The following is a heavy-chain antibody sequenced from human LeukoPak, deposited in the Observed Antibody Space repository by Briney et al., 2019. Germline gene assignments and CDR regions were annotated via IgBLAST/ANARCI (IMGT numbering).Heavy chain of an antibody. D-gene: IGHD5-18*01. Sequence: ASVKVSCKTSGYIFIDYDINWVRQAPGQGLEGMGWVDPNSDNIRYSETFKDRVTMTRDTSTNTAYMELSWLRSDDTAVYYCARSAYNYGYVYFDHWGQGTLVIVSS. V-gene: IGHV1-2*02. CDR3: ARSAYNYGYVYFDH. CDR2: VDPNSDNI. J-gene: IGHJ4*02. CDR1: GYIFIDYD.